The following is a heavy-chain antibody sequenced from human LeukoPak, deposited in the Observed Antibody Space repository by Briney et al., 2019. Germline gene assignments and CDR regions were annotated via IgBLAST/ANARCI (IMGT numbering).Heavy chain of an antibody. D-gene: IGHD2-15*01. V-gene: IGHV3-23*01. CDR3: AKDEGYCSGGSCYYFDY. Sequence: GGSLRLSCAASGFTFSSYAMSWVRQAPGKGLEWVSAISGSGGSTYYADSVKGRFTISRDNSKNTLYLQMNSRRAEDTAVYYCAKDEGYCSGGSCYYFDYWGQGTLATVSS. CDR2: ISGSGGST. CDR1: GFTFSSYA. J-gene: IGHJ4*02.